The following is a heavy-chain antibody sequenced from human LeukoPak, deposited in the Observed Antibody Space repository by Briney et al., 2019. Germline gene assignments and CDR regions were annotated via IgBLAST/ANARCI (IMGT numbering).Heavy chain of an antibody. CDR2: ISGSGDIT. CDR1: GFTFRESA. V-gene: IGHV3-23*01. D-gene: IGHD3-10*01. J-gene: IGHJ6*03. Sequence: GGSLRLSCAASGFTFRESAMTWVRQAPGKGLEWVSAISGSGDITYYADSVKGRFTISRDNSKNTLHLQMNNLRAEDTAFYCCTTAHYDSGMIGIYFYYMDAWGNGTTVTVSS. CDR3: TTAHYDSGMIGIYFYYMDA.